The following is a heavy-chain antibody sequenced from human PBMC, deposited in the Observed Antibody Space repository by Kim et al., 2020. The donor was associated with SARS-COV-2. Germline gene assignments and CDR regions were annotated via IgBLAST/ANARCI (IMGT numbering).Heavy chain of an antibody. V-gene: IGHV3-7*01. CDR3: ARKWEP. D-gene: IGHD1-26*01. J-gene: IGHJ4*02. Sequence: KVDGIDKYYVDSVKGRFTISRDNAKNSLYLHMNSLRAEDTAVYYCARKWEPRGQGTLVTVSS. CDR2: KVDGIDK.